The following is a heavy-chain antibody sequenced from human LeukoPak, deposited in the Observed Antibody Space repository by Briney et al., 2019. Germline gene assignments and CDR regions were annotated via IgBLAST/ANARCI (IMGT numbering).Heavy chain of an antibody. V-gene: IGHV4-30-2*01. CDR3: ARRRSYVRAFDI. D-gene: IGHD1-26*01. CDR2: IYHSGST. Sequence: SEILSLTCTVSGGSISSGGYYWSWIRQPPGKGLEWIGYIYHSGSTYYNPSLKSRVTISVDRSKNQFSLKLSSVTAADTAVYYCARRRSYVRAFDIWGQGTMVTVSS. CDR1: GGSISSGGYY. J-gene: IGHJ3*02.